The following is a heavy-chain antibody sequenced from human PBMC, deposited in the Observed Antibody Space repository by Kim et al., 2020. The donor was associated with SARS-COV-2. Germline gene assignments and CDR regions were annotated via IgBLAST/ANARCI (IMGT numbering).Heavy chain of an antibody. CDR1: GFTFSSYD. CDR3: ARDGGYSGYDRLGFDL. Sequence: GGSLRLSCAASGFTFSSYDMHWVRQATGKGLEWVSAIGTAGDTYYPGSVKGRFTISRENAKNSLYLQMNSLRAGDTAVYYCARDGGYSGYDRLGFDLWGRGTLVTVSS. J-gene: IGHJ2*01. V-gene: IGHV3-13*01. D-gene: IGHD5-12*01. CDR2: IGTAGDT.